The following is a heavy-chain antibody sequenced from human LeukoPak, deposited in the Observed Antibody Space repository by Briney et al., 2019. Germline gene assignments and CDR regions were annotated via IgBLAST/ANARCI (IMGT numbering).Heavy chain of an antibody. CDR3: AKDLGSGSYYNVWYFDY. V-gene: IGHV3-23*01. Sequence: PGGSLRLSCAASGFTFSSYAMSWVRQAPGKGLEWVSAISGSGGSTYYADSVKGRFTISRDNSKNTLYLQMNSLRAEDTAVYYCAKDLGSGSYYNVWYFDYWGQGTMVTVSS. D-gene: IGHD3-10*01. J-gene: IGHJ4*02. CDR2: ISGSGGST. CDR1: GFTFSSYA.